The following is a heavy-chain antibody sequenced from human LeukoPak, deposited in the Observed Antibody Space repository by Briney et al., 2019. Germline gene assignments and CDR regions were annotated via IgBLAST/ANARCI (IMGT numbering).Heavy chain of an antibody. V-gene: IGHV3-33*03. CDR2: IWYDGSNK. D-gene: IGHD3-3*01. Sequence: GGSLRLSCAASGSTFSSYGMHWARQAPGKGLEWVAVIWYDGSNKYYADSVKGRFTISRDNAKNSLYLQMNSLRAEDTALYYCAKGYDFTPYYFDYWGQGTLVTVSS. J-gene: IGHJ4*02. CDR3: AKGYDFTPYYFDY. CDR1: GSTFSSYG.